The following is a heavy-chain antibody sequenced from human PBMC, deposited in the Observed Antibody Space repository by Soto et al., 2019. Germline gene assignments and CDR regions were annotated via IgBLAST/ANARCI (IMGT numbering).Heavy chain of an antibody. CDR1: GGSIIIYY. CDR3: ARAPYGDYPFYYYYGMDV. D-gene: IGHD4-17*01. J-gene: IGHJ6*02. Sequence: SEPLSLTCTVSGGSIIIYYWSWIRQPPGKGLEWIGYIYYSGSTNYNPSLKSRVTISVDTSKNQFSLKLSSVTAADTAVYYCARAPYGDYPFYYYYGMDVWGQGNTVTVSS. V-gene: IGHV4-59*01. CDR2: IYYSGST.